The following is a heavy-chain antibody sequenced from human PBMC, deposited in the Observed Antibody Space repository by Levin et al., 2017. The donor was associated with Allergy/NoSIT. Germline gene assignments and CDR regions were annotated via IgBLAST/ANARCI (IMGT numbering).Heavy chain of an antibody. CDR1: GGSIRSYY. CDR2: IYTSGST. J-gene: IGHJ5*02. CDR3: ARDWVHDCSSTSCYSIGYNWFDP. D-gene: IGHD2-2*01. V-gene: IGHV4-4*07. Sequence: SQTLSLPCTVSGGSIRSYYWSWIRQPAGKGLEWIGRIYTSGSTNYNPSLKSRVTMSVDTSKNQFSLKLSSVTAADTAVYYCARDWVHDCSSTSCYSIGYNWFDPWGQGTLVTVSS.